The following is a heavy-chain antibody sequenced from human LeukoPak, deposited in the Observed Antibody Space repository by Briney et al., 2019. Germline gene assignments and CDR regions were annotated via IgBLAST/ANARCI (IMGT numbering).Heavy chain of an antibody. V-gene: IGHV1-46*01. CDR3: ARAVAGNSDY. Sequence: GASVKVSCKASGYTFTSYYMHWVRQAPGQGLEWMGIINPSGGSTSYAQKFQGRVTMTRDTSISTAYMELSRLRSDDTAVYYCARAVAGNSDYWGQGTLVTVSS. D-gene: IGHD6-19*01. J-gene: IGHJ4*02. CDR2: INPSGGST. CDR1: GYTFTSYY.